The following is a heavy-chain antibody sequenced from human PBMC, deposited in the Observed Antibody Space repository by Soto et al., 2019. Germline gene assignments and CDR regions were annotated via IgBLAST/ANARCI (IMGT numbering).Heavy chain of an antibody. CDR1: GGSISSYY. Sequence: QVQLQESGPGLVKPSETLSLTCTVSGGSISSYYWSWIRQLPGKGLEWIGNIYYSGSTNYHPSLSTRATRSLATTKIQFPLKLSSVTAADTAVYYCTGRYGTVFDYWGQGTLVTVSS. V-gene: IGHV4-59*01. D-gene: IGHD6-13*01. CDR2: IYYSGST. J-gene: IGHJ4*02. CDR3: TGRYGTVFDY.